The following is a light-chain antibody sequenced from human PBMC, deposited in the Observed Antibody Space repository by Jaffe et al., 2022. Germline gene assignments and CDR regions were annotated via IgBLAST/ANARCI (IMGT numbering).Light chain of an antibody. Sequence: SYVLTQPPSVSVAPGKTARITCGGNNIGSKSVHWYQQKPGQAPVLVIYYDSDRPSGIPERFSGSNSGNTATLTISRVEAGDEADYYCQVWDSSSDHHYVFGTGTKVTVL. CDR2: YDS. J-gene: IGLJ1*01. V-gene: IGLV3-21*04. CDR3: QVWDSSSDHHYV. CDR1: NIGSKS.